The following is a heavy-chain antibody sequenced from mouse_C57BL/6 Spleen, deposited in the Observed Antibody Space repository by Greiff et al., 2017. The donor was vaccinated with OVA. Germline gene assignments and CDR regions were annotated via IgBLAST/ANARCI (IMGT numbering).Heavy chain of an antibody. CDR1: GYSFTGYY. V-gene: IGHV1-42*01. Sequence: EVQLQQSGPELVKPGASVKISCKASGYSFTGYYMNWVKQSPEKSLEWIGEINPSTGGTTYNQKFKAKATLTVDKSSSTAYMQLKSLTSEDSAVYYCARAGSANYDGYRGGFAYWGQGTLVTVSA. CDR3: ARAGSANYDGYRGGFAY. D-gene: IGHD2-3*01. CDR2: INPSTGGT. J-gene: IGHJ3*01.